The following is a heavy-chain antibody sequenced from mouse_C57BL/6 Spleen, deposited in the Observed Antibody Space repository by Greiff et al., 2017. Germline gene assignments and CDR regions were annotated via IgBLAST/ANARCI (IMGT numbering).Heavy chain of an antibody. CDR3: VRQAGAGFAY. J-gene: IGHJ3*01. CDR2: IRSKSNNYAT. V-gene: IGHV10-1*01. Sequence: VQLKQSGGGLVQPKGSLKLSCAASGFSFNTYAMNWVRQAPGKGLEWVARIRSKSNNYATYYADSVKDRFTISRDDSESMLYLQMNNLKTEDTAMYYCVRQAGAGFAYWGQGTLVTVSA. CDR1: GFSFNTYA.